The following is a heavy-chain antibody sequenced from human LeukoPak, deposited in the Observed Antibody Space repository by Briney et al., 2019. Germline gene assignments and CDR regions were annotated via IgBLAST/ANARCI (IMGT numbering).Heavy chain of an antibody. CDR2: IYYRGST. J-gene: IGHJ6*03. Sequence: SETLSLTCTVAGGSISRHYWSWIRQPPGKGLEWIGYIYYRGSTNYNASLKSRVTISVATSKTQFSLPLSSVTAADTAVYYCARAGLPYYYMDVWGKGTTVTVSS. V-gene: IGHV4-59*11. CDR3: ARAGLPYYYMDV. CDR1: GGSISRHY.